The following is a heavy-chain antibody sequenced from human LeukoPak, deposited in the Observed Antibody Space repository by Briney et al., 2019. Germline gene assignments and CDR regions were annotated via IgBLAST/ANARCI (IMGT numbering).Heavy chain of an antibody. CDR1: GFTFSSYA. CDR2: ISYDGSNK. CDR3: ARDGRPYSGYDPYNWFDP. D-gene: IGHD5-12*01. Sequence: PGRSLRLSCAASGFTFSSYAMHWVRQAPGKGLEWVAVISYDGSNKYYADSVKGRFTISRDNSKNTLYLQMNSLRAEDTAVYYCARDGRPYSGYDPYNWFDPWGQGTLVTVSS. V-gene: IGHV3-30-3*01. J-gene: IGHJ5*02.